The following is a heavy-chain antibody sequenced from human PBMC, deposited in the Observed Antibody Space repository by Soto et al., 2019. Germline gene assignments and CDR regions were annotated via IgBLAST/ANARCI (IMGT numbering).Heavy chain of an antibody. D-gene: IGHD4-17*01. V-gene: IGHV4-39*01. CDR2: ISYSGST. CDR3: ARQKVSRFYGEVDFFDY. CDR1: GGSISSDSYY. J-gene: IGHJ4*02. Sequence: SETLSLTCTVSGGSISSDSYYWGWIRQSPEKGLEWIASISYSGSTYYNPTLKSRLIISVDTSKSQFSLKLSSVTAADTAVYYCARQKVSRFYGEVDFFDYWGLGTLVT.